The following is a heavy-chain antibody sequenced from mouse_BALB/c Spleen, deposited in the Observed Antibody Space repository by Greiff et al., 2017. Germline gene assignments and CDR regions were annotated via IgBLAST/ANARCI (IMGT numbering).Heavy chain of an antibody. J-gene: IGHJ2*01. Sequence: EVQLQESGGGLVKPGGSLKLSCAASGFTFSDYYMYWVRQTPEKRLEWVATISSGGSYTYYPDSVKGRFTISRDNAKNTLYLQMSSLKSEDTAMYYCARLDSSGYFFDYWGQGTTLTVSS. D-gene: IGHD3-2*01. CDR2: ISSGGSYT. V-gene: IGHV5-4*02. CDR3: ARLDSSGYFFDY. CDR1: GFTFSDYY.